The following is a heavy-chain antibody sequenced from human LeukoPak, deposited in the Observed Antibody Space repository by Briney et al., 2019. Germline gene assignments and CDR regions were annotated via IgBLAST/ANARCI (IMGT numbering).Heavy chain of an antibody. CDR2: ISSNGGST. V-gene: IGHV3-64*01. CDR1: GFTFSSYA. Sequence: GGSLRLSCAASGFTFSSYAMHWVRQAPGKGLEYVSAISSNGGSTYYANSVKGRFTISRDNSKDTLYLLMGSLRAEDMAVYYCARGLGIQWAYFDYWGQGTLVTVSS. J-gene: IGHJ4*02. D-gene: IGHD1-26*01. CDR3: ARGLGIQWAYFDY.